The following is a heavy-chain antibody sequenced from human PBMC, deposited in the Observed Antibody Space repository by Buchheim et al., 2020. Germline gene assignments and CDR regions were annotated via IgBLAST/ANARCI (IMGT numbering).Heavy chain of an antibody. V-gene: IGHV3-23*01. J-gene: IGHJ4*02. Sequence: EVQLLESGGGLVQPGGSLRLSCAASGFTFSSYDMRWVRQAPGKGLEWVSAISGGGSSTYYADSVKGRSTIPRDNSKNTRYLQMNSLRAEDTAVYYCAKWVRNSGFHYWGQGTL. D-gene: IGHD1-7*01. CDR3: AKWVRNSGFHY. CDR1: GFTFSSYD. CDR2: ISGGGSST.